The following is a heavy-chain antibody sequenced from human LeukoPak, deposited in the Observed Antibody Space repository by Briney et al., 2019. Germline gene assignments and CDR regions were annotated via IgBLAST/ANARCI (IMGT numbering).Heavy chain of an antibody. D-gene: IGHD1-26*01. Sequence: QSGGSLRLSCAASGFSFSTYSMTWVRQAPGRGLEWVSYISSTSSTKYFADSVKCRFTISRDNAKNSLYLQMNSLRAEDTAVYCCARDGPHREVLPGALDIWGQGTMVTVSS. V-gene: IGHV3-48*01. J-gene: IGHJ3*02. CDR2: ISSTSSTK. CDR3: ARDGPHREVLPGALDI. CDR1: GFSFSTYS.